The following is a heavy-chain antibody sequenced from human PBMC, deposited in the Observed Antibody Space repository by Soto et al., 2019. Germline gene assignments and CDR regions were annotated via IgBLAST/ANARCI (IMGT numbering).Heavy chain of an antibody. D-gene: IGHD3-3*01. Sequence: ASVKVSCKASGYTFTSYDINWVRQATGQGLEWMGWMNPNSGNTGYAQKFQGRVTMTRNTSISTAYMELSSLRSEDTAVYYCARSLGLINYDFWSGYYPYMDVWGKGTMVTVSS. J-gene: IGHJ6*03. CDR2: MNPNSGNT. CDR3: ARSLGLINYDFWSGYYPYMDV. CDR1: GYTFTSYD. V-gene: IGHV1-8*01.